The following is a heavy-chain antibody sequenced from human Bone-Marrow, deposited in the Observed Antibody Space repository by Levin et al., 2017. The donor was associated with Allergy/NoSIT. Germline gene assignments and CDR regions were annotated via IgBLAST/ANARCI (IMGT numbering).Heavy chain of an antibody. CDR3: AIKAVGGNDWY. CDR2: IHPNTGGT. Sequence: GESLKISCKASGYTFTDYYIHWVRQAPGQGLEWMGWIHPNTGGTNSAQKFQGRVTMTRDMSISTAYMDLSRLRSDDTAVYFCAIKAVGGNDWYWGQGTLVTVSS. CDR1: GYTFTDYY. J-gene: IGHJ4*02. V-gene: IGHV1-2*02. D-gene: IGHD6-19*01.